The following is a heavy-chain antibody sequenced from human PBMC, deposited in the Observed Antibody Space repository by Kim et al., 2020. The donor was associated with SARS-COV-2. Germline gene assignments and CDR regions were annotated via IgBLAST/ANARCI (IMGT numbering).Heavy chain of an antibody. Sequence: ASVKVSCKASGYTFTSYYMHWVRQAPGQGLEWMGIINPSGGSTSYAQKFQGRVTMTRDTSTSTVYMELSSLRSEDTAVYYCARDLVVVTATDAFDIWGQGTMVTVSS. CDR2: INPSGGST. CDR1: GYTFTSYY. D-gene: IGHD2-2*01. CDR3: ARDLVVVTATDAFDI. J-gene: IGHJ3*02. V-gene: IGHV1-46*03.